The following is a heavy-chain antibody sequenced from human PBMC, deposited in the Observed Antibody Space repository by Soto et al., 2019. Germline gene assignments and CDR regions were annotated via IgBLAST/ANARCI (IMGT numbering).Heavy chain of an antibody. Sequence: QTLSLTCAISGDSVPSNSAAWNWIRQSPSRGLEWLGRTYYRSKWYKEYAASVKSRITINPDTSKNQFSLQLNSVSPEDTAVYYCARTVGWLDPWGQGTQVTVSS. CDR2: TYYRSKWYK. CDR1: GDSVPSNSAA. J-gene: IGHJ5*02. V-gene: IGHV6-1*01. CDR3: ARTVGWLDP. D-gene: IGHD2-15*01.